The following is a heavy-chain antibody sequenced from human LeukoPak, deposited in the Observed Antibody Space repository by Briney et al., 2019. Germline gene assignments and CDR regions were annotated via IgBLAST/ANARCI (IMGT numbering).Heavy chain of an antibody. CDR1: GFTFSHYG. V-gene: IGHV3-33*06. D-gene: IGHD4-11*01. Sequence: GGSLRLSCAASGFTFSHYGMHWVRQAPGAGLEWVAVIWSDGSDKYYAKSVKGRFTISRDNSKNSLFLQTNSLRAEDTAVYYCAKDAQRGFDYSNSLQNWGQGILVTVSS. CDR2: IWSDGSDK. J-gene: IGHJ1*01. CDR3: AKDAQRGFDYSNSLQN.